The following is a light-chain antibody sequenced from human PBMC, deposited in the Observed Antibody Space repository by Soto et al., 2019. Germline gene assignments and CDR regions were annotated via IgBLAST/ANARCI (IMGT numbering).Light chain of an antibody. V-gene: IGLV2-14*01. Sequence: QSVLTQPASVSGSPGQSITISCTGSSTDVGGYNYVSWYQQHPGKAPKVMIYEVSNRPSGVSNRFSGSKSGNTASLTVSGLQAEDEAAYYCSSYAGSNTFDVVFGGGTKLTVL. CDR1: STDVGGYNY. CDR3: SSYAGSNTFDVV. CDR2: EVS. J-gene: IGLJ2*01.